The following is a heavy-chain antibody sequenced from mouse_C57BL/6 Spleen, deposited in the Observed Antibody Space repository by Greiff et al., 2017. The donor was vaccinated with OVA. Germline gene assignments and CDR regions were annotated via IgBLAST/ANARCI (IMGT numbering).Heavy chain of an antibody. CDR2: IYPGDGDT. V-gene: IGHV1-80*01. J-gene: IGHJ4*01. CDR3: ARMEAASYSMDY. Sequence: VQLQQSGAELVKPGASVKISCKASGYAFSSYWMNWVKQRPGKGLEWIGQIYPGDGDTNYNGKFKGKATLTADKSSSSAYMQLSSLTSEDSAVYFCARMEAASYSMDYWGQGASVTVSS. D-gene: IGHD3-2*02. CDR1: GYAFSSYW.